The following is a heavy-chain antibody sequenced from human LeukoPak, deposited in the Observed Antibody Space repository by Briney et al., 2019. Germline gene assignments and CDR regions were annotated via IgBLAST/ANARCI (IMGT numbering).Heavy chain of an antibody. J-gene: IGHJ4*02. Sequence: PGGSLRLSCAASGSTFSSYAMNWIRQAPGKGLEWVSSISESGGTTDYADSVKGRFTISRDNSKNTLYLQMNSLRAEDTAVYYCARQWLINGWGQGILVTVSS. CDR1: GSTFSSYA. CDR2: ISESGGTT. V-gene: IGHV3-23*01. CDR3: ARQWLING. D-gene: IGHD6-19*01.